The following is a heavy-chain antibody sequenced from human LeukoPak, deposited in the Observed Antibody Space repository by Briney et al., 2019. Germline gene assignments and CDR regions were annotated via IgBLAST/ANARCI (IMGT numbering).Heavy chain of an antibody. CDR3: ARLTVGVNDY. V-gene: IGHV4-59*05. Sequence: SETLSLICTVSGGSISGYYWTWIRQPPGKGLEWIGSIYYSGSTYYNPSLKSRVTISVDTSKNQFSLKLSSVTAADTAVYYCARLTVGVNDYWGQGTLVTVSS. J-gene: IGHJ4*02. CDR2: IYYSGST. CDR1: GGSISGYY. D-gene: IGHD3-16*01.